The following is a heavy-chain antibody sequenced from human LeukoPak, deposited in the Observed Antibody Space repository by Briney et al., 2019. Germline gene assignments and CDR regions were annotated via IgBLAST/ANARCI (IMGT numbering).Heavy chain of an antibody. CDR3: ARLIYYDSSGEPQDAFDI. CDR1: RGSVSSGSYY. V-gene: IGHV4-61*01. CDR2: IYYSGST. Sequence: SETLSLTYTASRGSVSSGSYYWSWIRQPPGKGLEWIGYIYYSGSTNYNPSLKSRVTISVDTSKNQFSLKLSSVTAADTAVYYCARLIYYDSSGEPQDAFDIWGQGTMVTVSS. J-gene: IGHJ3*02. D-gene: IGHD3-22*01.